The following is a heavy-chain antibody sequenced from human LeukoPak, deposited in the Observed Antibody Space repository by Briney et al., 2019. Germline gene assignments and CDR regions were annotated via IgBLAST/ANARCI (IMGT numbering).Heavy chain of an antibody. D-gene: IGHD2-21*02. CDR1: GGSISSGSYY. J-gene: IGHJ5*02. Sequence: SQTLSLTCTVSGGSISSGSYYWSWIRQPAGKGLEWIGRIYTSGSTNYNPSLKSRVTISVDTSKNQFSLKLSSVTAADTAVYYCARALPYCGGDCYRPGGQGTLVTVSS. CDR2: IYTSGST. CDR3: ARALPYCGGDCYRP. V-gene: IGHV4-61*02.